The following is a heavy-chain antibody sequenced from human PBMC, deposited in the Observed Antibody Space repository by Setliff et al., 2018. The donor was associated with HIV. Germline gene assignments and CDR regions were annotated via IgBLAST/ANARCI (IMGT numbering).Heavy chain of an antibody. Sequence: GESLKISCKGSGYSFTNYWIGWVRQMPGKGLEWMGIIDPGDSDTRYSPSFQGQVTISADKSISTAYLQWSSLKASDTAMYYCVTHTLNNAFDIWGLGTMVTVS. CDR2: IDPGDSDT. V-gene: IGHV5-51*01. CDR3: VTHTLNNAFDI. J-gene: IGHJ3*02. CDR1: GYSFTNYW.